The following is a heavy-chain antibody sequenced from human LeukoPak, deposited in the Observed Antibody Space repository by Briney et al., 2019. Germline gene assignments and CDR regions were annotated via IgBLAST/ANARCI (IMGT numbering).Heavy chain of an antibody. D-gene: IGHD6-19*01. Sequence: GASVKVSCKASGGTFSSYAISWVRQAPGQGLEWMGGIIPIFGTANYAQKFQGRVTITTDETTSTAYMELSSLRSEDTAVYYCARVLYSSGWYFDYWGQGTLVTVSS. CDR3: ARVLYSSGWYFDY. J-gene: IGHJ4*02. V-gene: IGHV1-69*05. CDR1: GGTFSSYA. CDR2: IIPIFGTA.